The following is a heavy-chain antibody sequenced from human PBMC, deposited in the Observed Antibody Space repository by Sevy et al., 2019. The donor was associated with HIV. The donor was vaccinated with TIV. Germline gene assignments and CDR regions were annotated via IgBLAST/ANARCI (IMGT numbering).Heavy chain of an antibody. J-gene: IGHJ3*02. CDR3: ARGGWDIVVVPAAFDI. CDR1: GFTFSGYT. V-gene: IGHV3-30-3*01. D-gene: IGHD2-2*01. CDR2: ISFDGSNK. Sequence: GGSQRLSCAASGFTFSGYTLHWVRQAPGKGLEWVAVISFDGSNKYYVDSVKGRFTISRDNSKNTLYLQMNSLRPEDTAVYYCARGGWDIVVVPAAFDIWGQGTMVTVSS.